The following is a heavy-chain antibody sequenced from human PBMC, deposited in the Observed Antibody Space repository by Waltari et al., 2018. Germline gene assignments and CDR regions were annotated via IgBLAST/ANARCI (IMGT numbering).Heavy chain of an antibody. CDR3: ARQEGSGYPYYFDY. Sequence: QVQLQESGPGLVKPSETLSLTCAVSGYSISSGYYWGWIRQPPGKGLEWIGSIYHSGSTDLNPSLKSRVTISVDTSKNQFSLKLSSVTAADTAVYYCARQEGSGYPYYFDYWGQGTLVTVSS. V-gene: IGHV4-38-2*01. D-gene: IGHD3-22*01. J-gene: IGHJ4*02. CDR2: IYHSGST. CDR1: GYSISSGYY.